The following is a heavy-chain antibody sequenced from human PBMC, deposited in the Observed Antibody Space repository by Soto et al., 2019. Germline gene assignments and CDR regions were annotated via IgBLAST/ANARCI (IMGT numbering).Heavy chain of an antibody. CDR3: ARRGTAVFYQDWFGP. V-gene: IGHV1-3*01. J-gene: IGHJ5*02. CDR2: INGGNGNT. Sequence: ASVKVSCKASGYIFTTYAIHWVRQAPGQRLEWMGWINGGNGNTKYSQKFQSRVTITRDTSATTAYMQLSSLRSEDTAVYYCARRGTAVFYQDWFGPWGQGTLVTVS. D-gene: IGHD2-21*02. CDR1: GYIFTTYA.